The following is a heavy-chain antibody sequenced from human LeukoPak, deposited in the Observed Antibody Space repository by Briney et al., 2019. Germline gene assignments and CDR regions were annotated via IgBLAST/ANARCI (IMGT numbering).Heavy chain of an antibody. V-gene: IGHV1-69*13. J-gene: IGHJ2*01. CDR2: IIPLFGTT. Sequence: GASVKVSCKASGYTFTSYAINWVRQAPGQGLEWMGGIIPLFGTTNYAQKFQGRVTITADESTRTAYMELNSLRSEDTAVYYCARGANLTMILVVGSYWYFDLWGRGTLVTVSS. CDR3: ARGANLTMILVVGSYWYFDL. D-gene: IGHD3-22*01. CDR1: GYTFTSYA.